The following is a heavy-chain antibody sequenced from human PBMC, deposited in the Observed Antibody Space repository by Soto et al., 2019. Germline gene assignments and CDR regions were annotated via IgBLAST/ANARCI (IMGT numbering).Heavy chain of an antibody. CDR2: ISSSSSTI. CDR3: ARDLGSSWYPEYFQH. D-gene: IGHD6-13*01. V-gene: IGHV3-48*01. J-gene: IGHJ1*01. Sequence: GGSLRLSCAASGFTFSNYAMSWVRQAPGKGLEWVSYISSSSSTIYYADSVKGRFTISRDNAKNSLYLQMNSLRAEDTAVYYCARDLGSSWYPEYFQHWGQGTLVTVSS. CDR1: GFTFSNYA.